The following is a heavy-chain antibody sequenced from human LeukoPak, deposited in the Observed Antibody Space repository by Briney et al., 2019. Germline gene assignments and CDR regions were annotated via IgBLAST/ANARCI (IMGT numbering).Heavy chain of an antibody. CDR3: AKDVLRGVFDY. J-gene: IGHJ4*02. Sequence: GGSLRLSCAASGFTFSSYAMSWVRQAPGKGLEWVSAISGSGGSTYYADSVKGRFTISRDNSKNTLYLQMHSLRAEDTAVYFCAKDVLRGVFDYWGQGTLVTVSS. V-gene: IGHV3-23*01. CDR2: ISGSGGST. CDR1: GFTFSSYA. D-gene: IGHD3-10*01.